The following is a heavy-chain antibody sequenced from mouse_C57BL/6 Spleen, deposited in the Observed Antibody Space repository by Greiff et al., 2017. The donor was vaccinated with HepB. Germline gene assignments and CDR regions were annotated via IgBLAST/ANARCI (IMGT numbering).Heavy chain of an antibody. J-gene: IGHJ3*01. D-gene: IGHD4-1*01. Sequence: ESGPGLVKPSQSLSLTCSVTGYSITSGYYWNWIRQFPGNKLEWMGYISYDGSNNYNPSLKNRIPITRDTSKNQFFLKLNSVTTEDTATYYCARKGNWDVFAYWGQGTLVTVSA. CDR3: ARKGNWDVFAY. V-gene: IGHV3-6*01. CDR1: GYSITSGYY. CDR2: ISYDGSN.